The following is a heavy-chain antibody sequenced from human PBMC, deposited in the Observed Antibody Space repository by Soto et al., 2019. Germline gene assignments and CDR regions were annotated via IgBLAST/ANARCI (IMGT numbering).Heavy chain of an antibody. J-gene: IGHJ4*02. CDR2: ISSHGRDI. V-gene: IGHV3-21*06. CDR1: GFTFTSDS. CDR3: ARGGALAGKLDV. D-gene: IGHD6-19*01. Sequence: EVQLVESGGGLVKPGGSVRLSCEASGFTFTSDSMTWVRQAPGKGLEWVSSISSHGRDIFYADSVKGRFTISRDNAKDSLHLQMNSLTGEYSAVYYCARGGALAGKLDVWGQGTLVTVSA.